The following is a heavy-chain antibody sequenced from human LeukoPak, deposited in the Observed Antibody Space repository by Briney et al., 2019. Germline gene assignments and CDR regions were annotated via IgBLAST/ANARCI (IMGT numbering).Heavy chain of an antibody. CDR1: GFTFTSYS. CDR3: AKDPYSGSFEYFQH. V-gene: IGHV3-23*01. Sequence: GGSLRLSCAASGFTFTSYSMNWVRQAPGKGLEWVSTISGGGGSTYYADSVKGRFTISRDNSKNTLYLQMSSLRAEDTAVYYCAKDPYSGSFEYFQHWGQGTLVTVSS. D-gene: IGHD1-26*01. CDR2: ISGGGGST. J-gene: IGHJ1*01.